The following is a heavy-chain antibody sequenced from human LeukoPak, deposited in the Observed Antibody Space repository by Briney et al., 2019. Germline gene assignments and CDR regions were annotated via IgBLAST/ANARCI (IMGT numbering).Heavy chain of an antibody. CDR1: GFTFSSYG. J-gene: IGHJ4*02. CDR3: ANLAVAGAIDY. V-gene: IGHV3-33*06. Sequence: GGSLRLSCAASGFTFSSYGMHWVRQAPGKGLEWVTVIWYDGSNKYYADSVKGRFTISRGNSKNTLYLQMNSLRAEDTAVYYCANLAVAGAIDYWGQGTLVTVSS. D-gene: IGHD6-19*01. CDR2: IWYDGSNK.